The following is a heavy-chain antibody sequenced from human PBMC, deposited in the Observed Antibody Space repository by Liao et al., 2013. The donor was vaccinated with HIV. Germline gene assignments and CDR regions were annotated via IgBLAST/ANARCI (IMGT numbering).Heavy chain of an antibody. CDR2: INHSGST. Sequence: QVQLQQWGAGLLKPSETLSLTCAVYGGSFSGYYWSWIRQPPGKGLEWIGNINHSGSTNYNPSLKSRVTISVDTSKNQFSLKLSSVTAADTAVYYCARGVLWWHQGTYDYWGQGTLVTVSS. D-gene: IGHD2-15*01. V-gene: IGHV4-34*01. J-gene: IGHJ4*02. CDR1: GGSFSGYY. CDR3: ARGVLWWHQGTYDY.